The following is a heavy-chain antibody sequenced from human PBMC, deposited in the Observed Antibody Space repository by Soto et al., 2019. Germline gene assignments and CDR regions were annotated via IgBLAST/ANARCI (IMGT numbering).Heavy chain of an antibody. V-gene: IGHV4-34*01. J-gene: IGHJ5*02. CDR1: GWSFGVYY. CDR3: ARENNWFDP. Sequence: SATMSHTCSVYGWSFGVYYWSWLRQPPGKGLEWIGEINHSGSTNYNPSLKSRVTISVDTSKNQFSLKLSSVTAADTAVYYCARENNWFDPWGQGTLVTVSS. CDR2: INHSGST.